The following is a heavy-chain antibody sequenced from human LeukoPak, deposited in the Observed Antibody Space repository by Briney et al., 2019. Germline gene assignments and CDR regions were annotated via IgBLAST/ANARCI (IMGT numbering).Heavy chain of an antibody. Sequence: GGSLRLSCAASGFTFSSYAMHWVRQAPGKGLEWVAVISYDGSNKYYADSVKGRFTISRDNSKNTLYLQMNSLRAEDTAVYYCATPGIAAAGTGDYFDYWGQGTLVTVSS. J-gene: IGHJ4*02. CDR2: ISYDGSNK. D-gene: IGHD6-13*01. CDR1: GFTFSSYA. CDR3: ATPGIAAAGTGDYFDY. V-gene: IGHV3-30*04.